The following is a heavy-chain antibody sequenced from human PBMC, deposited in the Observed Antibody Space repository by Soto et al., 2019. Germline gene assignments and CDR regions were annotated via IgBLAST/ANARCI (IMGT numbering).Heavy chain of an antibody. Sequence: ASVKVSCKASGYTFTSYYMHWVRQAPGQGLERMGIINPSGGSTSYAQKFQGRVTMTRDTSTSTVYMELSSLRSEDTAVYYCAMASLYSGSYFGLDIWGQGTMVTVSS. CDR3: AMASLYSGSYFGLDI. CDR2: INPSGGST. CDR1: GYTFTSYY. J-gene: IGHJ3*02. D-gene: IGHD1-26*01. V-gene: IGHV1-46*01.